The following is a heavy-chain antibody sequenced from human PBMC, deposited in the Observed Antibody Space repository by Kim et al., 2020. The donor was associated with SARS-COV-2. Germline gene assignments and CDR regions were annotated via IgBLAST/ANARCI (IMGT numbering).Heavy chain of an antibody. V-gene: IGHV3-74*01. CDR1: GFTFSNSW. Sequence: GGSLRLSCEASGFTFSNSWMHWVRQTPGEGLLWVSRINTDETYINYADSVKGRFTISRDNAKNTVYLQMNSLRAEDTAVYFCARGGSGFPVAWGQGTLATVSS. CDR2: INTDETYI. CDR3: ARGGSGFPVA. J-gene: IGHJ5*02. D-gene: IGHD2-15*01.